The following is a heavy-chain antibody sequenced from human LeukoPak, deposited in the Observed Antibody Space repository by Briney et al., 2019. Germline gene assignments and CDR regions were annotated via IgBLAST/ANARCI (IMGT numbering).Heavy chain of an antibody. CDR3: AKWSYSGSYYVEGYFNY. CDR1: GFTFSSYA. J-gene: IGHJ4*02. V-gene: IGHV3-23*01. CDR2: ISGSGSST. D-gene: IGHD1-26*01. Sequence: GGSLRLSCAASGFTFSSYAMSWVRQAPGKGLEWVSTISGSGSSTYYADSVKGRFTISRDNSKNTLYLQMNSLRAEDTAVYFCAKWSYSGSYYVEGYFNYWGQGTLVTVSS.